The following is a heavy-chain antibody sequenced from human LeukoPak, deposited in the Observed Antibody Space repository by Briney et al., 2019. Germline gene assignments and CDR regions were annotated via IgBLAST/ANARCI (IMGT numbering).Heavy chain of an antibody. Sequence: PGGSLRLSCAASGFTFSNYWMHWVRQAPGKGLVWVSGMNSDGSITSYADSVKGRFTISRDNAENTLFLQMNSLRAEDTAVYYCAKDRTRAYGDPRYNFDYWGQGILVTVSS. CDR1: GFTFSNYW. CDR2: MNSDGSIT. J-gene: IGHJ4*02. V-gene: IGHV3-74*01. CDR3: AKDRTRAYGDPRYNFDY. D-gene: IGHD4-17*01.